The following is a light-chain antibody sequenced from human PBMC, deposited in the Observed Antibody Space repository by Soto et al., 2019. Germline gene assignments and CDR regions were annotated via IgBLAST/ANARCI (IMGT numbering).Light chain of an antibody. CDR2: RND. CDR1: SSNIGSDY. J-gene: IGLJ3*02. V-gene: IGLV1-47*01. CDR3: AAWDDSLSGWL. Sequence: QLVLTQPPSASGTPGQRVTISCSGSSSNIGSDYVYWYQQLPGTAPKLHMYRNDQRPSGVPDRFSGSKSGTSASLAISGLRSEDEADYCAAWDDSLSGWLFGGGTKLTVL.